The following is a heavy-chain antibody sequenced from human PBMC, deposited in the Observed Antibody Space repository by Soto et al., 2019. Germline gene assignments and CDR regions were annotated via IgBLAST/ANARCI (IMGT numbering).Heavy chain of an antibody. CDR1: GGSFSGNY. CDR2: ISHSGSGT. CDR3: ARGHLPGGNTFYYDY. V-gene: IGHV4-34*01. D-gene: IGHD2-15*01. J-gene: IGHJ4*02. Sequence: QVQLQQWGAGLLKPSETLTLTCTVYGGSFSGNYWSWIRQPPGMGLEWIGEISHSGSGTNYNPSLKSRVTISVDTSKNQISLKLSSATAADTAMYYCARGHLPGGNTFYYDYWGQGTLVSVSS.